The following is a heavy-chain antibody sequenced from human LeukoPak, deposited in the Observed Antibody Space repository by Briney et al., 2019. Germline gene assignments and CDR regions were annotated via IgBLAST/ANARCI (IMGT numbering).Heavy chain of an antibody. CDR3: ARDYYDYVWGSYRPRAFDY. J-gene: IGHJ4*02. CDR2: IRYDGSNK. CDR1: GFTFSSYG. V-gene: IGHV3-30*02. Sequence: GGSLRLSCAASGFTFSSYGMHWVRQAPGKGLEWVAFIRYDGSNKYYADSVKGRFTISRDNSKNTLYLQMNSLRSDDTAVYYCARDYYDYVWGSYRPRAFDYWGQGTLVTVSS. D-gene: IGHD3-16*02.